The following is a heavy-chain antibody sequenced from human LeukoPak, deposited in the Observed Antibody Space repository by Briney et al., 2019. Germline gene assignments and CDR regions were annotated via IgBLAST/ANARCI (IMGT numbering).Heavy chain of an antibody. CDR2: IYYSGST. CDR1: GGSISSYY. CDR3: ARHGPSSMVRGVIKGFDY. Sequence: SETLSLTCTVSGGSISSYYWSWIRQPPGKGLEWIGYIYYSGSTNYNPSLKSRVTISVDTSKNQFSLKLSSVTAADTAVYYCARHGPSSMVRGVIKGFDYWGQGTLVTVSS. D-gene: IGHD3-10*01. J-gene: IGHJ4*02. V-gene: IGHV4-59*08.